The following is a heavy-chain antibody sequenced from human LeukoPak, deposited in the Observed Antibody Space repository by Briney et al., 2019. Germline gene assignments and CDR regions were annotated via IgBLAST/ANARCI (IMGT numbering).Heavy chain of an antibody. Sequence: PSQTLSLTCAVSGGSISSGGYSWSWIRQPPGKGLEWIGYIYHSGSTYYNPSLKSRVTISVGRSKNQFSLKLSSVTAADTAVYYCARGDNSGWYEAKFDYWGQGTLVTVSS. CDR1: GGSISSGGYS. V-gene: IGHV4-30-2*01. J-gene: IGHJ4*02. CDR3: ARGDNSGWYEAKFDY. CDR2: IYHSGST. D-gene: IGHD6-19*01.